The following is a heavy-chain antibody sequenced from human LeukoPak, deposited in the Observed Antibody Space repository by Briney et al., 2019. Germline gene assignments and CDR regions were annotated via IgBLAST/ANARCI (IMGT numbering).Heavy chain of an antibody. V-gene: IGHV3-23*01. CDR3: GTRAGGSHSLWYFDL. D-gene: IGHD1-26*01. CDR1: GLAFSNYA. CDR2: LNPGAGFA. J-gene: IGHJ2*01. Sequence: GGALRLSCAASGLAFSNYAITWVRQAPGRGLEGVSPLNPGAGFAYYADSVKGRFTISRDNSSHTLYLQMTSLRADDTALYFCGTRAGGSHSLWYFDLWGRGTLVTVSS.